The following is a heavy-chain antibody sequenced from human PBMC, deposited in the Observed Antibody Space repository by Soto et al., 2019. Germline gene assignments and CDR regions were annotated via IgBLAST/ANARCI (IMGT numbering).Heavy chain of an antibody. CDR1: GGSISSSSYY. D-gene: IGHD3-10*01. CDR2: IYYSGST. J-gene: IGHJ5*02. Sequence: PSETLSLTCTVSGGSISSSSYYWGWIRQPPGKGLEWIGSIYYSGSTYYNPSLKSRVTISVDTSKNQFSLKLSSVTAADTAVYYCAGAYDSGSYLNWFDPWGQGTLVTVSS. CDR3: AGAYDSGSYLNWFDP. V-gene: IGHV4-39*07.